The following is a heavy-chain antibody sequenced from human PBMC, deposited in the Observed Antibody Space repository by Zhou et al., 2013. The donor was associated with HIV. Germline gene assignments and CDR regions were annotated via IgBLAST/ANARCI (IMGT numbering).Heavy chain of an antibody. CDR1: GYSFNSYG. CDR2: ISGDNGKT. D-gene: IGHD3-22*01. Sequence: QVHLVQSGAEVKKPGDSVKVSCKASGYSFNSYGISWVRQAPGQGLEWMGWISGDNGKTKYAQKFQDRLTITTDEYTSTTYMELSSLRFDDTAIYYCARLVLAYYFESSGYYLDYWGQGTLVTVSS. J-gene: IGHJ4*02. CDR3: ARLVLAYYFESSGYYLDY. V-gene: IGHV1-18*01.